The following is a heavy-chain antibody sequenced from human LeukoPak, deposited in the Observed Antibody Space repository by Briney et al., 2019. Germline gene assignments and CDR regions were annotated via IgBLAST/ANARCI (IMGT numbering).Heavy chain of an antibody. Sequence: GGSLRLSCAASGFTFNSYEMNWVRQAPGKGLEWVSYVGTGGSPRYYADSVKGRFTISRDDAKNSLYLQMNSLRAEDTAVYYCAREMGWNYGDYWGQGTLVTVSS. CDR2: VGTGGSPR. V-gene: IGHV3-48*03. D-gene: IGHD1-7*01. J-gene: IGHJ4*02. CDR1: GFTFNSYE. CDR3: AREMGWNYGDY.